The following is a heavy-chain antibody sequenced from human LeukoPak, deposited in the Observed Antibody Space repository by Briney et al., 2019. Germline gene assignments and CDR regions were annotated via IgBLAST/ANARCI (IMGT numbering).Heavy chain of an antibody. V-gene: IGHV7-4-1*02. CDR2: INTNTGNP. CDR3: ARLYSGYDSYWFDP. CDR1: GYTFTSYA. Sequence: ASVKVSCKASGYTFTSYAMNWVRQAPGQGLEWVGWINTNTGNPTYAQGFTGRFVFSLDTSVSTAYLQISSLKAEDTAVYYCARLYSGYDSYWFDPWGQGTLVTVSS. J-gene: IGHJ5*02. D-gene: IGHD5-12*01.